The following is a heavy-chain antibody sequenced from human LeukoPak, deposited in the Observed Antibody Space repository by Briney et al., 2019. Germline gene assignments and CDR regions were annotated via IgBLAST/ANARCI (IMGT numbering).Heavy chain of an antibody. CDR1: TYTFTDYY. V-gene: IGHV1-2*02. J-gene: IGHJ4*02. D-gene: IGHD3-10*01. CDR2: INPNSGGT. CDR3: ARDTIRSGSGLG. Sequence: GASVKVSCKASTYTFTDYYMHWVRQAPGQGPEWMGWINPNSGGTKYAQKFQGRVTMTRDTSISTAYMELSRLRSDDTAVYYCARDTIRSGSGLGWGQGTLVTVSS.